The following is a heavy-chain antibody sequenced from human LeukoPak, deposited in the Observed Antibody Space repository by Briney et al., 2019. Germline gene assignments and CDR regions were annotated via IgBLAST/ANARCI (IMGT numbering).Heavy chain of an antibody. V-gene: IGHV4-59*08. J-gene: IGHJ6*03. D-gene: IGHD2-15*01. CDR2: IYYSGRT. CDR1: GGSISSYY. Sequence: SETLSLTCTVSGGSISSYYWSWLRQPPGKGLEWIGYIYYSGRTDYNPSLKSRVTMSVATSKNQFSLKLSSVTAADTAVYYCASFYCSGGSCYQYYYYYYMDVWGKGTTVTISS. CDR3: ASFYCSGGSCYQYYYYYYMDV.